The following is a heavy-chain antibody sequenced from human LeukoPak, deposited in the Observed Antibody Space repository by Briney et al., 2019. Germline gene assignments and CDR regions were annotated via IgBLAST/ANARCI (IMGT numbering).Heavy chain of an antibody. CDR3: AKVIVVVVAAFDY. J-gene: IGHJ4*02. CDR2: ISGSGGST. V-gene: IGHV3-23*01. D-gene: IGHD2-15*01. Sequence: PGGSLRLSCAASGFTFSSYAMSWVRQAPGKGLEWVSAISGSGGSTYYADSVKGRFTISRDNSKNTLYLQMNSLRAEDTAVCYCAKVIVVVVAAFDYWGQGTLVTVSS. CDR1: GFTFSSYA.